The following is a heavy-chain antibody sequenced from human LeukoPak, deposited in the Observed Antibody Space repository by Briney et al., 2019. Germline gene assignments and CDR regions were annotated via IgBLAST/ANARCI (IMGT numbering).Heavy chain of an antibody. J-gene: IGHJ4*02. CDR1: GGSISSYY. Sequence: SETLSLTCTVSGGSISSYYWSWIRQPPGEGLEWIGYIYYSGSTNYNPSHKSRVTISVDASKNQFSLKVSSVTAADTAVYYCARRTGYYDGFDYWGQGTLVTVSS. V-gene: IGHV4-59*01. CDR3: ARRTGYYDGFDY. D-gene: IGHD3/OR15-3a*01. CDR2: IYYSGST.